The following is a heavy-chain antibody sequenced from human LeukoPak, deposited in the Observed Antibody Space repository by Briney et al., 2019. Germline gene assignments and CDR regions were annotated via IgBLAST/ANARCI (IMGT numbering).Heavy chain of an antibody. V-gene: IGHV1-2*02. Sequence: ASVKVSCKASGYTFTGYYMHWVRQAPGQGLEWMGWINPNSGGTNYAQKFQGRVTMTRDTSISTAYMELSRLRSEDTAVYYCARSDSSGYYICYYYYGMDVWGQGTTVTVSS. CDR2: INPNSGGT. J-gene: IGHJ6*02. CDR1: GYTFTGYY. CDR3: ARSDSSGYYICYYYYGMDV. D-gene: IGHD3-22*01.